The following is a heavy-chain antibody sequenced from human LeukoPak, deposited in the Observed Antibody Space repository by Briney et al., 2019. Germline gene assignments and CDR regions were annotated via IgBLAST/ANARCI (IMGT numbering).Heavy chain of an antibody. D-gene: IGHD6-13*01. J-gene: IGHJ6*02. CDR1: GFTFSDYY. V-gene: IGHV3-11*01. CDR2: ISSSGSTI. Sequence: PGGSLRLSCAASGFTFSDYYMSWIRQAPXXXLEWVSYISSSGSTIYYADSVKGRFTISRDNAKNSLYLQMNSLRAEDTAVYYCARDGLAAAGYYYYGMDVWGQGTTVTVSS. CDR3: ARDGLAAAGYYYYGMDV.